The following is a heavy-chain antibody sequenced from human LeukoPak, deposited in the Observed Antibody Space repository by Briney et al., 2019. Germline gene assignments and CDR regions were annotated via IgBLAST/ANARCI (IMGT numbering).Heavy chain of an antibody. CDR1: GFTFSDYY. D-gene: IGHD2-15*01. J-gene: IGHJ4*02. V-gene: IGHV3-11*01. CDR3: ARVPTRYCSGGSCNYYFDY. CDR2: ISSSGSTI. Sequence: GGSLRLSCAASGFTFSDYYMSWIRQAPGKGLEWVSYISSSGSTIYYADSVKGRFTISRDNAKNSLYLQMNSLRAEDTAVYYCARVPTRYCSGGSCNYYFDYWGQGTLVTVSS.